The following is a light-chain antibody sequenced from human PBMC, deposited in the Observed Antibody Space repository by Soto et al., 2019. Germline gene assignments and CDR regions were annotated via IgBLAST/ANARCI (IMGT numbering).Light chain of an antibody. Sequence: EIPMTQSPATLSVSPGESATLSCRASQSVGSNLAWYQHKPGQPPRLLIYDASTRATGIPARFSGSKSETEFTLTISSLQSEDFAVYYCQHYNNWPPYTFGQGTKLEIK. V-gene: IGKV3-15*01. J-gene: IGKJ2*01. CDR2: DAS. CDR3: QHYNNWPPYT. CDR1: QSVGSN.